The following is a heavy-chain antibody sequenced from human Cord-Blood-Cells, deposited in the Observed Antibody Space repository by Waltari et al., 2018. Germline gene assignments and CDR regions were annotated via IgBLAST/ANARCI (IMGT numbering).Heavy chain of an antibody. Sequence: QVQLVQSGAEVKKPGSSVTVSCKASGGTFSSYAPSRVRQSPRQGREWMGGIIPIFGTANYAKKFQGRVTITADESTSTAYMELSSLRSEDTAVYYCARGDPRGEIVGATEGGGGDYWGQGTLVTVSS. CDR1: GGTFSSYA. V-gene: IGHV1-69*01. D-gene: IGHD1-26*01. J-gene: IGHJ4*02. CDR2: IIPIFGTA. CDR3: ARGDPRGEIVGATEGGGGDY.